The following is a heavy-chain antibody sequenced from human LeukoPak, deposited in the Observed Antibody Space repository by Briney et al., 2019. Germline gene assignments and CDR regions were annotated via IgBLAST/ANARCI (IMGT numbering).Heavy chain of an antibody. D-gene: IGHD6-13*01. CDR2: ISGNSGVT. Sequence: RPGGSLRLSCVASGFIFSDYYMTWIRQAPGKGLEWLSYISGNSGVTNYADSVRGRFTISRDNAKNTLYLQMNSLRAEDTAVYYCTRDPRRVDYWGPGTLVTVSS. V-gene: IGHV3-11*05. J-gene: IGHJ4*02. CDR3: TRDPRRVDY. CDR1: GFIFSDYY.